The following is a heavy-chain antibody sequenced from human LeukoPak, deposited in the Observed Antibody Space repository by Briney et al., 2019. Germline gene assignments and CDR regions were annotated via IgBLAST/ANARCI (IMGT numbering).Heavy chain of an antibody. Sequence: PGGSLRLSCAASGFTFSSYWMSWVRQAPGKGLEWVANIKQDGSEKYYVDSVKGRFTISRDNSKNTLYLQMNSLRAEDTAVYYCARDKEMALDYWGQGTLVTVPS. CDR2: IKQDGSEK. J-gene: IGHJ4*02. D-gene: IGHD5-24*01. V-gene: IGHV3-7*01. CDR1: GFTFSSYW. CDR3: ARDKEMALDY.